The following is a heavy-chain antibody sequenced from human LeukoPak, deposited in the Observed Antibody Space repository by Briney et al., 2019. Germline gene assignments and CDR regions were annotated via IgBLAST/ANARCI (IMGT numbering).Heavy chain of an antibody. D-gene: IGHD2-15*01. V-gene: IGHV5-51*01. CDR3: ARQGIYCSGGSCYSDY. Sequence: GESLKISCKGSGYSINNYWIGWVREMPEKGLEWMGIIYPGDSNTRYSPSFQGQVTISADKSISTAYLQWSSLKASDTAMYYCARQGIYCSGGSCYSDYWGQGTLVTVSS. CDR2: IYPGDSNT. J-gene: IGHJ4*02. CDR1: GYSINNYW.